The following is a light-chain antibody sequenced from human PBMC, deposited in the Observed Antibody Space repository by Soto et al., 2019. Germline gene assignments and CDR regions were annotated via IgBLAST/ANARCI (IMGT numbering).Light chain of an antibody. V-gene: IGKV3-20*01. J-gene: IGKJ5*01. CDR2: GAC. CDR3: PQYGSSPT. CDR1: QSVTSSY. Sequence: EIVLTQSPGTLSLSPGERATLSCRASQSVTSSYLAWYQQKPGQAPRLLIYGACSRATGIPDRFSGSGSGTDFTLTISRLEPEDFAVYSCPQYGSSPTFGQGTRLEIK.